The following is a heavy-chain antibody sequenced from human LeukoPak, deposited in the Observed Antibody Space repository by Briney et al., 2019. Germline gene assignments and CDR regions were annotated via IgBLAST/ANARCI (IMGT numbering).Heavy chain of an antibody. J-gene: IGHJ4*02. CDR2: IWSDGSNQ. CDR1: KFTFRHYG. CDR3: VNAAQRGFDYSNSLEY. D-gene: IGHD4-11*01. Sequence: GGSLRLSCAVSKFTFRHYGMHWVRQAPGKGLQWVAVIWSDGSNQYYADSVKGRFTISRDNSNNMVYLQMNSLRADDTGVYYCVNAAQRGFDYSNSLEYWGQGALVTVSS. V-gene: IGHV3-33*06.